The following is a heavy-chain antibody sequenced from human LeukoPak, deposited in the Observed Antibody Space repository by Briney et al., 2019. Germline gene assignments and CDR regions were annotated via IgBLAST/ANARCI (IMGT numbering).Heavy chain of an antibody. V-gene: IGHV1-18*01. CDR2: ISAYNGNT. CDR1: GYTFTSYG. Sequence: GASVKVSCKASGYTFTSYGISWVRQAPGQGLEWMGWISAYNGNTNYAQKLQGRVTMTTDTSTSTAYMELRSLRSDDTAVYYCARSRYYDFWSGYSDFDYWGQGTLVTVSS. CDR3: ARSRYYDFWSGYSDFDY. J-gene: IGHJ4*02. D-gene: IGHD3-3*01.